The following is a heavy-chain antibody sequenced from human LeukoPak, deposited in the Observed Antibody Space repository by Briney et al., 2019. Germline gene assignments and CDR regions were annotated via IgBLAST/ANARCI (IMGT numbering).Heavy chain of an antibody. J-gene: IGHJ4*02. D-gene: IGHD2-15*01. CDR2: INPSGGGT. Sequence: ASVKVSCKASGYTFTSFHMHWVRQAPGQGLEWMGIINPSGGGTSYPQKFQGRVTMTGDTSTSTVYMELSSLRSEDTAVYYCARAPHSSAGDNFDYWGQGTLVTVSS. CDR3: ARAPHSSAGDNFDY. V-gene: IGHV1-46*01. CDR1: GYTFTSFH.